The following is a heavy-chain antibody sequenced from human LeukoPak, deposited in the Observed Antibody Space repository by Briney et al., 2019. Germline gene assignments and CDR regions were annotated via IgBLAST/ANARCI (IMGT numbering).Heavy chain of an antibody. J-gene: IGHJ1*01. V-gene: IGHV3-21*01. Sequence: GGSLRLSCAASGFTFSTYSMNWVRQAPGKGLEWVSSISSSSNYIYYADSVKGRFSISRDDAKNSRFLQMNGLRAEDTAVYYCARDMTTATTCYLQHWGQGTLVTVSS. CDR2: ISSSSNYI. CDR3: ARDMTTATTCYLQH. D-gene: IGHD4-17*01. CDR1: GFTFSTYS.